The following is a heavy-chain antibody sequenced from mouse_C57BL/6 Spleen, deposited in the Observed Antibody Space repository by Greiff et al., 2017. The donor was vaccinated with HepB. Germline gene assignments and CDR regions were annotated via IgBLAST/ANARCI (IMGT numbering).Heavy chain of an antibody. J-gene: IGHJ3*01. CDR1: GFTFSDYG. CDR2: ISSGSSTI. Sequence: EVKVVESGGGLVKPGGSLKLSCAASGFTFSDYGMHWVRQAPEKGLEWVAYISSGSSTIYYADTVKGRFTISRDNAKNTLFLQMTSLRSEDTAMYYCARCYYDYDDWFAYWGQGTLVTVSA. D-gene: IGHD2-4*01. V-gene: IGHV5-17*01. CDR3: ARCYYDYDDWFAY.